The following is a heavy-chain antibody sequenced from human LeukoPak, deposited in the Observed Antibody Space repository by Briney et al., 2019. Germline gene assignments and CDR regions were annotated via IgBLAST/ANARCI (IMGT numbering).Heavy chain of an antibody. Sequence: GAPVKVSCKASGYTSTGYYMHWVRQAPGQGLEWMGWINPNSGGTNYAQKFQGRVTMTRDTSISTAYMELSRLRSDDTAVYYCARAPPAYYFDYWGQGTLVTVSS. CDR1: GYTSTGYY. V-gene: IGHV1-2*02. CDR3: ARAPPAYYFDY. CDR2: INPNSGGT. J-gene: IGHJ4*02.